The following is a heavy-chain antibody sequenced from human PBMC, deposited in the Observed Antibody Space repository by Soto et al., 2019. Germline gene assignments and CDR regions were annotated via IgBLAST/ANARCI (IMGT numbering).Heavy chain of an antibody. CDR1: GFTFGTHW. J-gene: IGHJ4*02. Sequence: EVQLVESGGGLVQPGGSLRLSCAVSGFTFGTHWMSWVRQAPGKGPEWVANINQDGTAKSYVDSVKGRFTISRDNAKNSLYLQMHSLRVEDTAVYYGASDYGPGGQGSLVTVSS. V-gene: IGHV3-7*04. CDR2: INQDGTAK. D-gene: IGHD4-17*01. CDR3: ASDYGP.